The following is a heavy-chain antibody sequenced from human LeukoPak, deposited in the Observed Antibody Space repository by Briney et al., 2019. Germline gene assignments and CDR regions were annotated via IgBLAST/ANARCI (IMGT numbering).Heavy chain of an antibody. V-gene: IGHV4-39*07. CDR3: ARAPGAALD. Sequence: SETVSLTCSVSSGSFSSSRTNWGWIRQPPGKGLEWIGEINHRGSTNYNPSLKSRVTVSLDTSKNQFSLKLSSVTAADTAVYYCARAPGAALDWGQGTLVTVSS. D-gene: IGHD2-15*01. J-gene: IGHJ4*02. CDR1: SGSFSSSRTN. CDR2: INHRGST.